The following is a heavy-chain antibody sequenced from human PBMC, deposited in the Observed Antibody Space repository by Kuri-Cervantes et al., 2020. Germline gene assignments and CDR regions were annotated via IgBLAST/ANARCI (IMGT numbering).Heavy chain of an antibody. D-gene: IGHD6-19*01. CDR1: GYSISSGYY. Sequence: SETLSLTCAASGYSISSGYYWGWIRQPPGKGLEWIGSIYYSGTTYYNSSLKSRVTISVDTSKNQFSLKLSSVTAADTAVYYCARGQWLVPRGDAFDIWGQGTMVTVSS. J-gene: IGHJ3*02. CDR2: IYYSGTT. V-gene: IGHV4-38-2*01. CDR3: ARGQWLVPRGDAFDI.